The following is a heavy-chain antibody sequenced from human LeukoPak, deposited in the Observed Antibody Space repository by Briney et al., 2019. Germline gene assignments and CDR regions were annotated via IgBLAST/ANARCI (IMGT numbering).Heavy chain of an antibody. CDR3: ARVGRRYFDWLMGYYYGMDV. D-gene: IGHD3-9*01. J-gene: IGHJ6*02. CDR1: GFTYSRYE. V-gene: IGHV3-48*03. Sequence: GGALRLFCAASGFTYSRYEKIGARHAPGKGLVCGSYISSSGSTIHHAESVKGRFTISRDNAKNSLYLQMNSLRAEDTAVYYCARVGRRYFDWLMGYYYGMDVWSQGSTVTVSS. CDR2: ISSSGSTI.